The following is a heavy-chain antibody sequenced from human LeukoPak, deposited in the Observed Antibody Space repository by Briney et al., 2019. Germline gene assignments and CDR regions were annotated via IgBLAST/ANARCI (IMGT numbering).Heavy chain of an antibody. CDR3: ARRKRSGCSSTSCLLNWFDP. CDR1: GGSFRGYY. CDR2: INHSGST. V-gene: IGHV4-34*01. D-gene: IGHD2-2*01. J-gene: IGHJ5*02. Sequence: SETLSHTCVDYGGSFRGYYWSWIREPPGKGLEWIGEINHSGSTNYNPSPKSRDTISVDTSKNQFSLRLSSVTAADTAVYYCARRKRSGCSSTSCLLNWFDPWGKGTLVTVSS.